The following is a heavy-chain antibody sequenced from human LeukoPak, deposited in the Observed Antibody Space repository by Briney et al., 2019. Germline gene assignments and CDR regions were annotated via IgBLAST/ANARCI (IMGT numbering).Heavy chain of an antibody. CDR1: GGSISSGNYY. J-gene: IGHJ4*02. Sequence: SETLSLTCTVSGGSISSGNYYWSWIRQHPGKGLEWIGYIHHSGSTCYNPSLKSRVIISVDTSKNQFSLKLGSVAAADTAVYYCARSSDYQGSKRALGHYWGQGTLVTVSS. CDR3: ARSSDYQGSKRALGHY. V-gene: IGHV4-31*03. D-gene: IGHD3-10*01. CDR2: IHHSGST.